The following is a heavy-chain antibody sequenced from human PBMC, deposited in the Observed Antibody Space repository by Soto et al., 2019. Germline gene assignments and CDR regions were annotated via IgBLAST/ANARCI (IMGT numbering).Heavy chain of an antibody. V-gene: IGHV1-69*12. J-gene: IGHJ5*01. D-gene: IGHD3-22*01. CDR1: GGTFSSYA. CDR3: ARDRGPSSGYSRYWFDS. CDR2: IIPIFGTA. Sequence: QVQLVQSGAEVKKPGSSVKVSCKASGGTFSSYAITWVRQAPGQGLEWMGGIIPIFGTANYAQKFQGRVTMTEEEFTSTAYMELSSLRSEDTALYYWARDRGPSSGYSRYWFDSWGQGTLVTVSS.